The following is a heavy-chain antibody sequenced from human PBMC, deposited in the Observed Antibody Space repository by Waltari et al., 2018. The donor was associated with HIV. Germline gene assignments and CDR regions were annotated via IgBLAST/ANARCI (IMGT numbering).Heavy chain of an antibody. D-gene: IGHD2-15*01. CDR1: GGTFSSYA. V-gene: IGHV1-69*06. Sequence: QVQLVQSGAEVKKPGSSVKVSCKASGGTFSSYAISWVRQAPGQGLEWMGGIIPIFGTANYAQKFQGRVTITADKSTSTAYMELSSLRSEDTAVYYCARESGFCSGGSCSRAFDIWGQGTMVTVSS. CDR3: ARESGFCSGGSCSRAFDI. CDR2: IIPIFGTA. J-gene: IGHJ3*02.